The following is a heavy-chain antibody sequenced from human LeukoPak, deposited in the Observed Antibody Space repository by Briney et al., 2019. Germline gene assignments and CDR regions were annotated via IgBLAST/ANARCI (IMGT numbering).Heavy chain of an antibody. CDR3: AKDSPSSPYSSGWSDY. D-gene: IGHD6-19*01. Sequence: GGSLRLSCAASGFTFSSYGMHWVRQASGKGLGWVAVISYDGSNKYYADSVKGRFTISRDNSKNTLYLQMNSLRAEDTAVYYCAKDSPSSPYSSGWSDYWGQGTLVTVSS. J-gene: IGHJ4*02. CDR2: ISYDGSNK. CDR1: GFTFSSYG. V-gene: IGHV3-30*18.